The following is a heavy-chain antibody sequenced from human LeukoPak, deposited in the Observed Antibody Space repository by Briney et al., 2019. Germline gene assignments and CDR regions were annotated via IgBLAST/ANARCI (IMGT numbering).Heavy chain of an antibody. CDR1: GGSISSSSYD. CDR3: ARGDDSYGYGSQLDY. D-gene: IGHD5-18*01. J-gene: IGHJ4*02. Sequence: PSETLSLTCTVSGGSISSSSYDWGWLRQPPGTGLEWIGSIYYSGSTYYDPSLKSRVTISVDTSKNQFSLKLSSVTAADTAVYYCARGDDSYGYGSQLDYWGQGTLVTVSS. CDR2: IYYSGST. V-gene: IGHV4-39*07.